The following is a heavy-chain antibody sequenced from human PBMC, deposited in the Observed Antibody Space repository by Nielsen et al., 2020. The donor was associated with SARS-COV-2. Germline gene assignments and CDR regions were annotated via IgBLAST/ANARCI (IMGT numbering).Heavy chain of an antibody. CDR3: ATVDTAMVWALALDY. CDR2: INPSGGST. V-gene: IGHV1-46*01. Sequence: ASVKVSCKASGYTFTSYYMHWVRQAPGQGLEWMGIINPSGGSTSYAQKFQGRVTMTEDTSTDTAYMELSSLRSEDTAVYYCATVDTAMVWALALDYWGQGTLVTVSS. D-gene: IGHD5-18*01. CDR1: GYTFTSYY. J-gene: IGHJ4*02.